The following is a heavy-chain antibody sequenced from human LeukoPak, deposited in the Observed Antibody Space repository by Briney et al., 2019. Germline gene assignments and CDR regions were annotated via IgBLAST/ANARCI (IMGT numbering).Heavy chain of an antibody. J-gene: IGHJ4*02. V-gene: IGHV4-31*03. Sequence: SETLSLTCTVSGGSISSGGYYWSWIRQHPGKGLEWIGYIYYSGSTYYNPSHKSRVTISVDTSKNQFPLKLSSVTAADTAVYYCARASIAAAGNPFDYWGQGTLVTVSS. D-gene: IGHD6-13*01. CDR1: GGSISSGGYY. CDR2: IYYSGST. CDR3: ARASIAAAGNPFDY.